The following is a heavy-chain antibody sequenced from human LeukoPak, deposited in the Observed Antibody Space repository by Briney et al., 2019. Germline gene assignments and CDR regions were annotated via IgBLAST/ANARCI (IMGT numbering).Heavy chain of an antibody. V-gene: IGHV3-30-3*01. J-gene: IGHJ4*02. CDR1: GFTFSSYA. Sequence: GGSLRLSCAASGFTFSSYAMHWVRQAPGKGLEWVAVISYDGSNKYYADSVKGRFTISRDNSKNSLYLQMNSLRAEDTAVYYCASMVAVAGYDYWGQGTLVTVSS. CDR2: ISYDGSNK. D-gene: IGHD6-19*01. CDR3: ASMVAVAGYDY.